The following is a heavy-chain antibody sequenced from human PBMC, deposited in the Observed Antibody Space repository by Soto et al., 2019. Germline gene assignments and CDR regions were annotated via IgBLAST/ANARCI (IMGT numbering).Heavy chain of an antibody. J-gene: IGHJ4*02. CDR1: GFTFSSYA. V-gene: IGHV3-23*01. Sequence: EVQLLESGGGLVQPGGSLRLSGAASGFTFSSYAMSWVRPSPGKRLGWASGISDSGGSTYYADSVKGRFTISRDNCKNTLYLQMNSLRAEDTAVYYCAHGCGGTCYSRIHYWGQGTLVTVSS. CDR3: AHGCGGTCYSRIHY. CDR2: ISDSGGST. D-gene: IGHD2-15*01.